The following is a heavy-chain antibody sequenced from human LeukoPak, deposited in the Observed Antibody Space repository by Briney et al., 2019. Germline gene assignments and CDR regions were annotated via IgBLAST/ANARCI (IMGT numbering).Heavy chain of an antibody. CDR3: ARERESRDYGRGLDV. J-gene: IGHJ6*02. V-gene: IGHV3-74*01. Sequence: PGGSLRLSCAASGITFSNYWMHWVRQAPGKGLEWVSRINSDGSRITYADSVKGRFTISRDNAKNTLYLQMNSLRAEDTAVYYCARERESRDYGRGLDVWGQGTTVTVSS. D-gene: IGHD4-17*01. CDR2: INSDGSRI. CDR1: GITFSNYW.